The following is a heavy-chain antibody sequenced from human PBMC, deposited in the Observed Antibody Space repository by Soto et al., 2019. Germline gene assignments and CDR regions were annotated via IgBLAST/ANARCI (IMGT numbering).Heavy chain of an antibody. CDR2: VFYTGRA. Sequence: TLSVSKSVSGGKRVSLYGSWIIKNPGKGLEWIGYVFYTGRANYNASLKSRVSISLDTSNYQFSLKLSSVTAADTAVYYCARDGDGRMTTHPCYYNGMGVWGPGTTGTV. CDR1: GGKRVSLY. D-gene: IGHD2-21*02. CDR3: ARDGDGRMTTHPCYYNGMGV. J-gene: IGHJ6*02. V-gene: IGHV4-59*11.